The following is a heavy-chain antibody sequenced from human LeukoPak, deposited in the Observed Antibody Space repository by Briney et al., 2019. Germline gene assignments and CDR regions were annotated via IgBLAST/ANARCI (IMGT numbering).Heavy chain of an antibody. D-gene: IGHD5-12*01. CDR1: GFTFDDYA. V-gene: IGHV3-9*01. Sequence: GGSLRLSCAASGFTFDDYAMHWVRQVPGKGLEWVSGISWNSGSIGYADSVKGRFTISRDNAKNSLYLQMNSLRAEDTALYYCAKDPSFGSGYDKTFDYWGQGTLVTVSS. J-gene: IGHJ4*02. CDR3: AKDPSFGSGYDKTFDY. CDR2: ISWNSGSI.